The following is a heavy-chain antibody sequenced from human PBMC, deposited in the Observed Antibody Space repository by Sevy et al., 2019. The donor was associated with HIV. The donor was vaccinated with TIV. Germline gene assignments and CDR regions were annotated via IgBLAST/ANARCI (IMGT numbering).Heavy chain of an antibody. CDR2: INGRGGST. CDR3: ARPSPRIAAAASAFYDN. CDR1: GYSFSSYA. V-gene: IGHV3-23*01. Sequence: GSLRLSCVVSGYSFSSYAISWVRQAPGKGLEWVSTINGRGGSTYYADSVKGRFTISRDKPKNTLFLQMINLRVDDTAIYYCARPSPRIAAAASAFYDNWGQGTLVTVSS. D-gene: IGHD6-13*01. J-gene: IGHJ4*02.